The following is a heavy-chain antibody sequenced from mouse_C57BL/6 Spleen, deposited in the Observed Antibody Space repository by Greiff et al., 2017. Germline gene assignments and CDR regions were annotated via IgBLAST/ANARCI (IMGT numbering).Heavy chain of an antibody. CDR2: ICSGSSTI. Sequence: EVQRVESGGGLVKPGGSLKISCAASGFTFSDYGMPWVSQAPEQGLEWVAYICSGSSTIYYADTVKGRFTLSRDNAKNTRCLQMTRLRSEDTAMYYCARDQEGYAMDYWGKGTSVTVSS. J-gene: IGHJ4*01. CDR1: GFTFSDYG. CDR3: ARDQEGYAMDY. V-gene: IGHV5-17*01.